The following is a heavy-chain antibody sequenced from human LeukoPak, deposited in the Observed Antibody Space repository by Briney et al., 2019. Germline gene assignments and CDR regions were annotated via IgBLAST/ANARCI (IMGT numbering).Heavy chain of an antibody. CDR2: TYYRSKWYN. Sequence: SQTLSLTCAISGDSVSSNSVAWNWIRQSPSRGLEWLGRTYYRSKWYNDYAVSVKSRITINPDTSKNQFSLQLNSVTPEDTAVYYCARFSIAAAGTVDYWGQGTLVTVSS. CDR1: GDSVSSNSVA. CDR3: ARFSIAAAGTVDY. D-gene: IGHD6-13*01. J-gene: IGHJ4*02. V-gene: IGHV6-1*01.